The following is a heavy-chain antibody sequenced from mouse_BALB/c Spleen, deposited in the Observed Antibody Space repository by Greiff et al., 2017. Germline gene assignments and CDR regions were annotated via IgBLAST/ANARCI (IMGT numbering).Heavy chain of an antibody. CDR1: GYSFTGYY. V-gene: IGHV1-31*01. J-gene: IGHJ3*01. Sequence: EVQLQQSGPELVKPGASVKISCKASGYSFTGYYMHWVKQSHVKSLEWIGRINPYNGATSYNQNFKDKASLTVDKSSSTAYMELHSLTSEDSAVYYCARESPEGFAYWGQGTRVTVSA. CDR3: ARESPEGFAY. CDR2: INPYNGAT.